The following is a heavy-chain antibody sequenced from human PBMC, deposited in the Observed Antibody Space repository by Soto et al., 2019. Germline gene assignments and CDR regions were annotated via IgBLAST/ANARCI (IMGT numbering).Heavy chain of an antibody. J-gene: IGHJ6*02. Sequence: PGGSLRLSCAASGFTFSDYYMSWIRQAPGKGLEWVSYISSSSSYTNYADSVKGRFTISRGNAKNSLYLQMNSLRAEDTAVYYCARDLGWELSYYYYGMDVWGQGTTVTVSS. D-gene: IGHD1-26*01. CDR3: ARDLGWELSYYYYGMDV. CDR2: ISSSSSYT. V-gene: IGHV3-11*06. CDR1: GFTFSDYY.